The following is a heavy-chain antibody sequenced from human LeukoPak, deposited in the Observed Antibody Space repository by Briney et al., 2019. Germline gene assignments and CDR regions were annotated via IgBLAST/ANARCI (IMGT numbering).Heavy chain of an antibody. CDR1: GINFADYA. CDR3: AKESGKFDY. V-gene: IGHV3-43*02. J-gene: IGHJ4*02. Sequence: GGSLRLSCVVSGINFADYAMHWVRQPPGKGLEWVSLINADGGSTFSADSVKGRFSISRDNSKNSLYLQMNSLRSEDTAMYYCAKESGKFDYWGQGTLVAVPS. CDR2: INADGGST.